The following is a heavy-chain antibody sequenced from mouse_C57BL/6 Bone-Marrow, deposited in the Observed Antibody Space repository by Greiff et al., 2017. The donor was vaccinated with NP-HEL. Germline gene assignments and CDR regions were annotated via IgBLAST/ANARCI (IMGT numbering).Heavy chain of an antibody. CDR1: GYSFTGYF. V-gene: IGHV1-20*01. J-gene: IGHJ3*01. CDR3: ARRCDYGSKGDWFAY. Sequence: VQLQQSGPELVKPGDSVKISCKASGYSFTGYFMNWVMQSHGKSLEWIGRINPYNGDTFYNQKFKGKATLTVDKSSSTAHMELRSLTSEDSAVYYCARRCDYGSKGDWFAYWGQGTLVTVSA. D-gene: IGHD1-1*01. CDR2: INPYNGDT.